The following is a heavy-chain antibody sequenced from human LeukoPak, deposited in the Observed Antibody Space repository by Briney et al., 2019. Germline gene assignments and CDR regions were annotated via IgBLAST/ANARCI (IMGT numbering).Heavy chain of an antibody. CDR3: ARGAWELLVGWFDP. D-gene: IGHD1-26*01. CDR1: GGSISSYY. Sequence: PSETLSLTCTVSGGSISSYYWSWIRQPAGKGLEWIGRIYTSGSTNYNPSLKSRVTISVDTSKNQFSLKLSSVTAADTAVYYCARGAWELLVGWFDPWGQGTLVTVSS. CDR2: IYTSGST. V-gene: IGHV4-4*07. J-gene: IGHJ5*02.